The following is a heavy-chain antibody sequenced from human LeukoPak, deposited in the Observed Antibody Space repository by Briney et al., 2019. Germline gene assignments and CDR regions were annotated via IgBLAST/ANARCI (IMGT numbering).Heavy chain of an antibody. CDR2: IYTSGST. D-gene: IGHD3-22*01. Sequence: SETLSLTCTVSGGSISSYYWSWIRQPAGKGLEWIGRIYTSGSTNYNPSLKSRVTMSVDTSKNQFSLKLSSVTAADTAVYYCARDGPDYYDTHYYYMDVWGKGTTVTISS. CDR3: ARDGPDYYDTHYYYMDV. J-gene: IGHJ6*03. V-gene: IGHV4-4*07. CDR1: GGSISSYY.